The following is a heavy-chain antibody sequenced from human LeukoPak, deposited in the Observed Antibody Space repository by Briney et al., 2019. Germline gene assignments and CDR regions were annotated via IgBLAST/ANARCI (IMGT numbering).Heavy chain of an antibody. CDR1: GFTFSNYA. V-gene: IGHV3-48*04. D-gene: IGHD6-13*01. J-gene: IGHJ3*02. Sequence: PGGSLRLSCAASGFTFSNYAMSWVRQAPGKGLEWVSYISGSGWTINYADSVKGRFTVSRDNAKNSLSLQMNSLRAEDTADCARDRKQQLVRDVFDIWGQGTMVTVSS. CDR3: ARDRKQQLVRDVFDI. CDR2: ISGSGWTI.